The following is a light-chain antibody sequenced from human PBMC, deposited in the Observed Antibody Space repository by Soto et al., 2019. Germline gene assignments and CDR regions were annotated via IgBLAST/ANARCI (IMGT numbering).Light chain of an antibody. CDR3: LQYYTTPYT. CDR2: GAS. Sequence: EILMTQSPATLSVSPGERATLSCRASHSVRNSLAWYQQKPGQAPRLLIHGASTRATGIPGRFSGSGSGTDFTLTISSLQAEDVAVYFCLQYYTTPYTFGQGTKVEIK. CDR1: HSVRNS. V-gene: IGKV3-15*01. J-gene: IGKJ2*01.